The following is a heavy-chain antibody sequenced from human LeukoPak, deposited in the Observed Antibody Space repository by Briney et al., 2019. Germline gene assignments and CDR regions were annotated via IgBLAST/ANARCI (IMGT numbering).Heavy chain of an antibody. CDR3: ARQSVGAYYYYYGMDV. CDR1: GGSFSGYY. Sequence: SSETLSLTCAVYGGSFSGYYWSWIRQPPGKGLEWIGYIYYSGSTNYNPSLKSRVTISVDTSKNQFSLKLSSVTAADTAVYYCARQSVGAYYYYYGMDVWGQGTTVTVSS. D-gene: IGHD1-26*01. J-gene: IGHJ6*02. CDR2: IYYSGST. V-gene: IGHV4-59*08.